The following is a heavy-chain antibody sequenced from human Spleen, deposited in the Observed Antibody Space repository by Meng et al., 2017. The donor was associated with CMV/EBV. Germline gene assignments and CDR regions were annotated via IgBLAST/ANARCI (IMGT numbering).Heavy chain of an antibody. J-gene: IGHJ6*02. D-gene: IGHD3-3*01. CDR3: ATGGTKDFWSGYYYYYYGMDV. Sequence: GGSLRLSCAASGFDFSNHIMNWVRQAPGKGLEWVSSISGSSTYTHYADSVKGRFTISRDNAKNSLYLQMNSLRAEDTAVYYCATGGTKDFWSGYYYYYYGMDVWGQGTTVTVSS. V-gene: IGHV3-21*01. CDR1: GFDFSNHI. CDR2: ISGSSTYT.